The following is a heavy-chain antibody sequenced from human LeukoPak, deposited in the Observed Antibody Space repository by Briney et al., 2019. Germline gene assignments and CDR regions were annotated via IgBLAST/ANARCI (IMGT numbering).Heavy chain of an antibody. CDR3: AKDQVDIVVVPAAIDTYYYYGMDV. V-gene: IGHV3-30*18. D-gene: IGHD2-2*02. Sequence: PGRSLRLSCAASGFTFSSYGMHWVRQAPGKGLEWVAVISYDGSNKYYADSVKGRFTISRDNSKNTLYLQMSSLRAEDTAVYYCAKDQVDIVVVPAAIDTYYYYGMDVWGQGTTVTVSS. J-gene: IGHJ6*02. CDR1: GFTFSSYG. CDR2: ISYDGSNK.